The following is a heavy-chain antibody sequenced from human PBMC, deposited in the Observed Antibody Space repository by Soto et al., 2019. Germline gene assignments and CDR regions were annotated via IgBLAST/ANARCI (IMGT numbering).Heavy chain of an antibody. Sequence: EVQLLESGGGLVQPGGSLRLSCVVSGFTFSNYAMSWVRQAPGKGLGWVSVISGSGSSTHYADSLRGRFTTSRDNSENTMYLQMNGLRAEDTAVYYCAKWAYGDYPGWADSWGQGTLVTVSS. CDR2: ISGSGSST. D-gene: IGHD4-17*01. V-gene: IGHV3-23*01. CDR1: GFTFSNYA. J-gene: IGHJ4*02. CDR3: AKWAYGDYPGWADS.